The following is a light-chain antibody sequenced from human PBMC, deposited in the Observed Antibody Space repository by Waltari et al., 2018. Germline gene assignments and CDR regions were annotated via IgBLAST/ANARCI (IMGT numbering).Light chain of an antibody. CDR2: QSI. Sequence: SYELTQPPSVSVSPGKTASIVCSGDKLGNKYVSWYQQKSGQSPVLVIYQSIRRPSGIPERFSGSSSGNTATLTITGTQAMDEADYYCQAWDTRTVVFGGGTELTVL. J-gene: IGLJ2*01. CDR3: QAWDTRTVV. CDR1: KLGNKY. V-gene: IGLV3-1*01.